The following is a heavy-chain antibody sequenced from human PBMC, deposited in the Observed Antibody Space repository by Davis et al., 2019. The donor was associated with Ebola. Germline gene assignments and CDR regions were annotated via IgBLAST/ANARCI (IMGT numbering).Heavy chain of an antibody. V-gene: IGHV4-34*01. CDR3: ARADIVVVVAAFDY. Sequence: ESLKISCAASGFNFRSYGMHWVRQPPGKGLEWIGEINHSGSTNYNPSLKSRVTISVDTSKNQFSLKLSSVTAADTAVYYCARADIVVVVAAFDYWGQGTLVTVSS. J-gene: IGHJ4*02. CDR2: INHSGST. D-gene: IGHD2-15*01. CDR1: GFNFRSYG.